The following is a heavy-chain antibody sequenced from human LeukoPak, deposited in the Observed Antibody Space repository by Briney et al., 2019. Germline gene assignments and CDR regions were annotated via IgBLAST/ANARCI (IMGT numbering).Heavy chain of an antibody. CDR1: GFTFSDYN. D-gene: IGHD4-17*01. CDR2: ITGSSLTI. Sequence: GGSLRLSCAASGFTFSDYNMNWVRQAPGKGLEWVSYITGSSLTIKYADSVNGRFTISRDNAKNSLYLQMNSLRDDDTAVYYCTRVTTVTAGDYWGHGTLVTVSP. J-gene: IGHJ4*01. V-gene: IGHV3-48*02. CDR3: TRVTTVTAGDY.